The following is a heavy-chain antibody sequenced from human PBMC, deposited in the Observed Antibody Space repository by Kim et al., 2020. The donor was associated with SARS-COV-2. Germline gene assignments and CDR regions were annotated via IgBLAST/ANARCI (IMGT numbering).Heavy chain of an antibody. D-gene: IGHD5-18*01. CDR3: ARQIQYYYYGMDV. J-gene: IGHJ6*02. Sequence: YADSVKGRFTISRDNAKNSLYLQMNSLRAEDTAVYYCARQIQYYYYGMDVWGQGTTVTVSS. V-gene: IGHV3-21*01.